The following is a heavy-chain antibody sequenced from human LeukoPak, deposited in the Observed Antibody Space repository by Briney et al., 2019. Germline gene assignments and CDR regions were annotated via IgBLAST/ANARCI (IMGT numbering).Heavy chain of an antibody. CDR2: ISSSGSTI. J-gene: IGHJ5*02. D-gene: IGHD3-9*01. CDR1: GFTFSSYE. Sequence: GGSLRLSCAASGFTFSSYEMNWVRQAPGKELEWVSYISSSGSTIYYADSVKGRFTISRDNAKNSLYLQMNSLRAEDTAVYYCARSVYDILTGYYPGWFDPWGQGTLVTVSS. V-gene: IGHV3-48*03. CDR3: ARSVYDILTGYYPGWFDP.